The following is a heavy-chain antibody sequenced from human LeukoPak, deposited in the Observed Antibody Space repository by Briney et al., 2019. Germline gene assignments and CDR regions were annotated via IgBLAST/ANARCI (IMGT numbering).Heavy chain of an antibody. D-gene: IGHD2-2*01. Sequence: TLTLTYAIYALRLSSNCFALKWISKSPSRGLDWLGRAYYMSQWYNNYASSVKNRITTSPDTSKNQFSLQLISATPADTAVYYCARDLHCSSFSFSFDYWGQGTLVTVSS. J-gene: IGHJ4*02. CDR3: ARDLHCSSFSFSFDY. CDR1: ALRLSSNCFA. CDR2: AYYMSQWYN. V-gene: IGHV6-1*01.